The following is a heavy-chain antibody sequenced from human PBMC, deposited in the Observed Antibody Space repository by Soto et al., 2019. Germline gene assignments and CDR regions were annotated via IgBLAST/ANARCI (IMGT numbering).Heavy chain of an antibody. CDR2: ISGAGGST. CDR1: GFTFINYA. V-gene: IGHV3-23*01. J-gene: IGHJ6*03. Sequence: EVQLLESGGGLVQPGGSLRLSCAASGFTFINYAMSWVRQAPGKGLEWVSSISGAGGSTYYADSVKGRFTISRDNSKNTLYLRVNSLRADDTAVYYCAKGSGYDYTYYYHCYMAVWGKGTTVTVSS. CDR3: AKGSGYDYTYYYHCYMAV. D-gene: IGHD5-12*01.